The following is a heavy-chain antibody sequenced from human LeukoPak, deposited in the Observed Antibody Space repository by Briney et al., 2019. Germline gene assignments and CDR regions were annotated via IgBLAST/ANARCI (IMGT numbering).Heavy chain of an antibody. D-gene: IGHD2-2*01. CDR2: ISGSGGST. CDR3: AKWGYCSSTSCSTDAFDI. CDR1: GFTFSSYS. V-gene: IGHV3-23*01. J-gene: IGHJ3*02. Sequence: GGSLRLSCAASGFTFSSYSMNWVRQAPGKGLEWVSSISGSGGSTYYADSVKGRFTISRDSSINTLSLQMNSLRAEDTAVYYCAKWGYCSSTSCSTDAFDIWGQGTMVTVSS.